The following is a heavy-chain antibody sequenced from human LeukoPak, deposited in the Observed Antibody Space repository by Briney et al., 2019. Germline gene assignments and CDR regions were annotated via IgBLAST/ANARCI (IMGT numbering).Heavy chain of an antibody. CDR2: ISWNSGSI. Sequence: GGSLRLSCAASGFTFDDYAMHWVRQVPGKGLEWVSGISWNSGSIGYADSVKGRFTISRDNSKNTLYLQMNSLRAEDTAVYYCARDSGFSGTQRGEYWGQGALVAVSS. D-gene: IGHD3/OR15-3a*01. V-gene: IGHV3-9*01. CDR1: GFTFDDYA. J-gene: IGHJ4*02. CDR3: ARDSGFSGTQRGEY.